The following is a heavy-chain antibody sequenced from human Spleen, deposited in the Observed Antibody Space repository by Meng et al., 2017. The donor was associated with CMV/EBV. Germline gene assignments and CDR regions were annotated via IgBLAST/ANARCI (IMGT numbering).Heavy chain of an antibody. J-gene: IGHJ5*02. V-gene: IGHV3-11*01. CDR3: ARGSHYGGLHNWFDP. CDR2: ITTSGATI. CDR1: GFTFSDYY. D-gene: IGHD4-23*01. Sequence: GESLKISCAASGFTFSDYYMNWIRQAPGKGLEWISYITTSGATIYYADSVKGRFTISRDNAKNSLFLQMNSLRDEDTAVYYCARGSHYGGLHNWFDPWGLGTQVTVSS.